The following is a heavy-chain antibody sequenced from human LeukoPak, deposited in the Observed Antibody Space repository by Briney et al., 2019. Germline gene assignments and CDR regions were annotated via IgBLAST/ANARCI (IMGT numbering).Heavy chain of an antibody. Sequence: SETLSLTCTVSGYSISSGYYWGWIRQPPGKGLEWIGSIYHSGSTYYNPSLKSRVTISVDTSKNQFSLKLSSVTAADTAVYYCARVIRGGDVDYWGQGTLVTVSS. CDR3: ARVIRGGDVDY. D-gene: IGHD2-21*02. CDR1: GYSISSGYY. J-gene: IGHJ4*02. V-gene: IGHV4-38-2*02. CDR2: IYHSGST.